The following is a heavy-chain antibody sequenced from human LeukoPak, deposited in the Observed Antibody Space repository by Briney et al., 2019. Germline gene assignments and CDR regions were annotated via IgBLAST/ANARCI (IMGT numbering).Heavy chain of an antibody. J-gene: IGHJ4*02. V-gene: IGHV4-34*01. CDR3: ARGRRRYGDIQRHFDY. Sequence: PSETLSLTCAVYGGSFSGYYWSWIRQPPGKGLEWIGEINHSGSTNYNPSLKSRVTISVDTSKNQFSLKLSSVTAADTAVYYCARGRRRYGDIQRHFDYWGQGTLVTASS. D-gene: IGHD4-17*01. CDR2: INHSGST. CDR1: GGSFSGYY.